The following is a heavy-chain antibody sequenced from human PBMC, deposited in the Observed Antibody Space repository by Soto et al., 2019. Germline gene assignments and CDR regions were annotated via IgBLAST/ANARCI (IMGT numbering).Heavy chain of an antibody. Sequence: QVQLQESGPGLVKPSQTLSLTCTVSGGSISSGGYYWSWIRQHPGKGLEWIGYIYYSGSTYYNPSLMSRVTRSVDTSKNQFSLKLSSVTAADTAVYYCARASIVVVPAAIFYYYMDVWGKGTTVTVSS. J-gene: IGHJ6*03. V-gene: IGHV4-31*03. D-gene: IGHD2-2*01. CDR2: IYYSGST. CDR1: GGSISSGGYY. CDR3: ARASIVVVPAAIFYYYMDV.